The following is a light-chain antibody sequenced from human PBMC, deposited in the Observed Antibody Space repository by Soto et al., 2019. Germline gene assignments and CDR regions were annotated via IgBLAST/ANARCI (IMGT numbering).Light chain of an antibody. V-gene: IGKV1-39*01. CDR3: QQSYSTPPWT. J-gene: IGKJ1*01. Sequence: DIQMTQSPSSLSASVGDRVTITCRASQSINNYLNWYQQKLGKAPKLLIYAASSLQSGVPSRFSGSGSGTDFTLTINSLQPEDFATYYCQQSYSTPPWTFGQGTKVEMK. CDR2: AAS. CDR1: QSINNY.